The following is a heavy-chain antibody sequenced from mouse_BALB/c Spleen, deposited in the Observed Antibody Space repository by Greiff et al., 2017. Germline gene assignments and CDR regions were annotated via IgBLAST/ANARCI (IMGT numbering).Heavy chain of an antibody. V-gene: IGHV5-17*02. D-gene: IGHD2-4*01. CDR3: ARSDYDYGYYAMDY. J-gene: IGHJ4*01. Sequence: EVQRVESGGGLVQPGGSRKLSCAASGFTFSSFGMHWVRQAPEKGLEWVAYISSGSSTIYYADTVKGRFTISRDNPKNTLFLQMTSLRSEDTAMYYCARSDYDYGYYAMDYWGQGTSVTVSS. CDR1: GFTFSSFG. CDR2: ISSGSSTI.